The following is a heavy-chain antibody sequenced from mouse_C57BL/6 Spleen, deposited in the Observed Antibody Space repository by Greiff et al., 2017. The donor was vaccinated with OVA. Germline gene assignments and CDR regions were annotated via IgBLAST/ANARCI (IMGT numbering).Heavy chain of an antibody. V-gene: IGHV2-2*01. CDR1: GFSLTSYG. CDR3: ARNLGGDWGRWYFDD. D-gene: IGHD2-13*01. Sequence: QVQLKESGPGLVQPSQSLSITCTVSGFSLTSYGVHWVRQSPGKGLEWLGVIWSGGSTDYYAAFISRLCIRKDDSKSKVVFKMNSRQADDTAIYYGARNLGGDWGRWYFDDWGTGTTVTVSS. J-gene: IGHJ1*03. CDR2: IWSGGST.